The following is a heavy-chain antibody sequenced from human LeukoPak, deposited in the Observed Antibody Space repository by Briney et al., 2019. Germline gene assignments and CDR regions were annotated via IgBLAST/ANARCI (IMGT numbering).Heavy chain of an antibody. Sequence: ASVKVSCKASGYTFTDYYIHWVRQAPGQEFEWMGWINPDNGGTNYAQNFQGRFTMTSDTSISTAYMELSRLGSDDTAVYYCARGGLPIYYYYMDVWGKGTTVTVSS. J-gene: IGHJ6*03. V-gene: IGHV1-2*02. CDR2: INPDNGGT. D-gene: IGHD4-11*01. CDR1: GYTFTDYY. CDR3: ARGGLPIYYYYMDV.